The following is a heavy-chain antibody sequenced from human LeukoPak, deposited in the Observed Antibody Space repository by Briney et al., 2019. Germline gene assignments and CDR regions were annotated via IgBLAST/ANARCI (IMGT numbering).Heavy chain of an antibody. D-gene: IGHD2-2*02. CDR1: GGSISSGDYY. CDR2: IYYSGST. J-gene: IGHJ4*02. Sequence: SETLSLTCTVSGGSISSGDYYWSWIRQPPGKGLEWIGYIYYSGSTYYNPSLKSRVTISVDTSKNQFSLKLSSVTAADTAVYYCARDCSSTSCYKNFGYWGQGTLVTVSS. V-gene: IGHV4-30-4*08. CDR3: ARDCSSTSCYKNFGY.